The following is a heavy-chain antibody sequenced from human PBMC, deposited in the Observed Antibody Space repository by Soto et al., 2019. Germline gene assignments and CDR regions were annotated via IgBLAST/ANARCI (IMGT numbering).Heavy chain of an antibody. CDR1: GFTFRNYA. D-gene: IGHD4-17*01. J-gene: IGHJ5*02. V-gene: IGHV3-23*01. CDR3: AKDAISGDGIWLMDS. Sequence: GGSLRLSCAASGFTFRNYAMTWARQAPGKRLEWVSSLLRSGSSAYYADSVRGRFTISSDTSANSLYLQMDNLRAEDTAIYYCAKDAISGDGIWLMDSWGQGTLVTV. CDR2: LLRSGSSA.